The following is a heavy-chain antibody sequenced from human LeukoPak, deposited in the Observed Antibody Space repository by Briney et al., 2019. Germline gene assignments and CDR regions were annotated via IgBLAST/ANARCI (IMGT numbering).Heavy chain of an antibody. CDR1: GGSISSYY. J-gene: IGHJ4*02. Sequence: SETLSLTCTVSGGSISSYYWSWIRQPPGKGLQWIGYLYYSGSTNYNPSLKSRASISGDTSKNQFSLKLSSVTAADTALYYCTRQRFLDYYFDYWGQGTLVTVSS. CDR2: LYYSGST. V-gene: IGHV4-59*08. D-gene: IGHD3/OR15-3a*01. CDR3: TRQRFLDYYFDY.